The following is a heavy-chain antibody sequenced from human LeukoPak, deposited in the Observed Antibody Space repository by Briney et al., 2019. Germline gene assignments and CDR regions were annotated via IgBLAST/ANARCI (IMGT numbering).Heavy chain of an antibody. CDR3: AKDRDSSGWRYFDY. D-gene: IGHD6-19*01. J-gene: IGHJ4*02. CDR2: ISSDGSNK. CDR1: GFTFSSYG. V-gene: IGHV3-30*18. Sequence: PGGSLRLSCAASGFTFSSYGMHWVRQAPGKGLEWLAVISSDGSNKYYPDSVKGRFTISRDNSKNTLYLQMSSLRPEDTAVYSCAKDRDSSGWRYFDYWGQGTLVTVSS.